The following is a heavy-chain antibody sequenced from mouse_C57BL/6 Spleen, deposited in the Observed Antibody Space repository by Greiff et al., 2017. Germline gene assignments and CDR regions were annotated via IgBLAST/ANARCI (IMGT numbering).Heavy chain of an antibody. CDR2: IDPSDSYT. Sequence: QVQLKQPGAELVMPGASVKLSCKASGYTFTSYWMHWVKQRPGQGLEWIGEIDPSDSYTNYNQKFKGKSTLTVDKSSSTAYMQLSSLTSEDSAVYYCARGGDYGSSYGWYFDVWGTGTTVTVSS. J-gene: IGHJ1*03. D-gene: IGHD1-1*01. CDR3: ARGGDYGSSYGWYFDV. V-gene: IGHV1-69*01. CDR1: GYTFTSYW.